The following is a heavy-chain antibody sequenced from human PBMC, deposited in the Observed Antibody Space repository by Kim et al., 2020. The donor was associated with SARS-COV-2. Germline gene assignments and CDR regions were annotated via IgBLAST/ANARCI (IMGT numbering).Heavy chain of an antibody. CDR1: GGSISRYY. V-gene: IGHV4-59*01. D-gene: IGHD3-9*01. CDR2: SYYSGIS. CDR3: ASFILTGYYTGYFYY. J-gene: IGHJ4*02. Sequence: SETLSLTCTVSGGSISRYYWSWIRQTPGKGLEWIGYSYYSGISNYNPSLKSRVTISVYTSKNQFSLKLSSVTAADTAVYYCASFILTGYYTGYFYYWGQGTLVTVSS.